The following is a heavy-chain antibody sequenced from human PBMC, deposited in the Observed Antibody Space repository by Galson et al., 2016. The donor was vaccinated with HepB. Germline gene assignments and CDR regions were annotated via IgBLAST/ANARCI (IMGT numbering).Heavy chain of an antibody. CDR1: GFTFSSYA. D-gene: IGHD3-3*01. J-gene: IGHJ6*02. CDR2: ISGNGGTT. CDR3: AKDDSYYDFWSARKGGGMDV. Sequence: SLRLSCAASGFTFSSYAMSWVRQAPGKGLEWVSAISGNGGTTYYADSVKGRFTISRDNSKNTVYLQMNSLRAEDTAVYYCAKDDSYYDFWSARKGGGMDVWGQGTAVTVSS. V-gene: IGHV3-23*01.